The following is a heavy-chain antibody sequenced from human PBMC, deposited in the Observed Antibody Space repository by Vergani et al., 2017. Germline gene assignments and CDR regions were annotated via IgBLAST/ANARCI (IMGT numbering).Heavy chain of an antibody. J-gene: IGHJ4*02. D-gene: IGHD1-26*01. CDR3: AITGGARPDDY. CDR1: GGTFSSYT. Sequence: QVQLVQSGAEVKKPGSSVKVSCKASGGTFSSYTISWVRQAPGQGLEWMGRIIPILGIANYAQKFQGRVTITADKSTSTAYMELSSLRAEDTAVYYCAITGGARPDDYWGQGTLVTVSS. CDR2: IIPILGIA. V-gene: IGHV1-69*02.